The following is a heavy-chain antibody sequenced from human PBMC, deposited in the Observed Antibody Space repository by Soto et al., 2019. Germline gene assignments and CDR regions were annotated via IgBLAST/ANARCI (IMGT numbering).Heavy chain of an antibody. CDR3: AKDMGYDLSPLGYFDY. J-gene: IGHJ4*02. CDR1: GFTFDDYA. V-gene: IGHV3-9*01. CDR2: ISWNSGSI. Sequence: EVQLVESGGGLVQPGRSLRLSCAASGFTFDDYAMHWVRQAPGKGLEWVSGISWNSGSIGYADSVKGRFTISRDNAKNSLYLLMNSLRSEDTALYYCAKDMGYDLSPLGYFDYWGQGTLVTVSS. D-gene: IGHD5-12*01.